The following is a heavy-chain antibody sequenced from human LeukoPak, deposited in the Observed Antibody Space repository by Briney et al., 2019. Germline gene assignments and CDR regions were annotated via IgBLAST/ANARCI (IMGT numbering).Heavy chain of an antibody. CDR3: ARDLRRYSYGPFDY. D-gene: IGHD5-18*01. CDR1: GGSFSGYY. V-gene: IGHV4-34*01. CDR2: INHSGST. Sequence: SETLSLTCAVYGGSFSGYYWSWIRQPPGKGLEWIGEINHSGSTNYNPSLKSRVTISVDTSKNQFSLKLSSVTAADTAVYYCARDLRRYSYGPFDYGGQGTLVTVSS. J-gene: IGHJ4*02.